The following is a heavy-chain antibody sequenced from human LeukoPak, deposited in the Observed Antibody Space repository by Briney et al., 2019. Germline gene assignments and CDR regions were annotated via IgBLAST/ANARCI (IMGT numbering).Heavy chain of an antibody. Sequence: GGSLRLSCAASGFTFDDYGMNWVRQVPGKGLEWISGINRNGDDIGYANSVKGRFTISRDNAKHSVSLQMDSLTAEDTALYYCVRGQAIVVVPVAMGFWGQGTLVTVSS. CDR1: GFTFDDYG. D-gene: IGHD2-2*01. J-gene: IGHJ4*02. CDR3: VRGQAIVVVPVAMGF. V-gene: IGHV3-20*04. CDR2: INRNGDDI.